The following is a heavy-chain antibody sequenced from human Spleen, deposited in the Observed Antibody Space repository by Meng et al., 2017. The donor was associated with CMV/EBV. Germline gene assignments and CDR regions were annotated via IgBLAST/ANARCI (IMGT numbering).Heavy chain of an antibody. CDR1: GASVSSISYF. Sequence: SETLSLTCTVSGASVSSISYFWGWIRQPTGKRLEWLGSSYYSGTTYYNPSLENRLTISVDTSKNQVSLNLRPVTAADTAVYYCARHTVAGFDSWGQGTLVTVSS. D-gene: IGHD6-19*01. J-gene: IGHJ4*02. CDR2: SYYSGTT. V-gene: IGHV4-39*01. CDR3: ARHTVAGFDS.